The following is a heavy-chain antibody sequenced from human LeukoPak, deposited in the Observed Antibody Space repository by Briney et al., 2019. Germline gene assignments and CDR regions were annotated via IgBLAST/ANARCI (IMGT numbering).Heavy chain of an antibody. J-gene: IGHJ3*02. CDR1: GGSFSGYY. CDR2: INHSGST. D-gene: IGHD2-15*01. V-gene: IGHV4-34*01. CDR3: CSYGLDAFDI. Sequence: SETLSLTCAVYGGSFSGYYWSWIRQPPGKGLEWIGEINHSGSTNYNPSLKSRVTISVDTSKNQFSLRLSSVTAADTAVYYCCSYGLDAFDIWGQGTMVTVSS.